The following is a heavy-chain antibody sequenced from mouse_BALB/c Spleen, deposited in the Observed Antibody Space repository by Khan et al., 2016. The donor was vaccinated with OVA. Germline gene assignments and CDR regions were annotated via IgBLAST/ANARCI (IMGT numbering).Heavy chain of an antibody. CDR3: TRLAYYYDSEGFAY. D-gene: IGHD1-1*01. CDR2: VSTGGTYT. V-gene: IGHV5-6*01. Sequence: EVQLVESGGDLVKPGGSLKLSCAASGFTFSTYGMSWVRQTPDRRREWVATVSTGGTYTYYLDSVKGRFTISRDNAKNTLYLQMSSLKSEDTAMFYCTRLAYYYDSEGFAYWGQGTLVTVSA. J-gene: IGHJ3*01. CDR1: GFTFSTYG.